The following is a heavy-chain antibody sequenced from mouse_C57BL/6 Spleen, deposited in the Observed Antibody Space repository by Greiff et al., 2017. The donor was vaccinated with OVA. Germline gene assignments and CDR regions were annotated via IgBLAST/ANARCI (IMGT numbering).Heavy chain of an antibody. CDR1: GYTFTSYW. V-gene: IGHV1-64*01. CDR3: ASLYGNCDY. Sequence: QVHVKQPGAELVKPGASVKLSCKASGYTFTSYWMHWVKQRPGQGLEWIGMIHPNSGSTNYNEKFKSKATLTVDKSSSTAYMQLSSLTSEDSAVYYCASLYGNCDYWGQGTTLTVSS. J-gene: IGHJ2*01. CDR2: IHPNSGST. D-gene: IGHD2-1*01.